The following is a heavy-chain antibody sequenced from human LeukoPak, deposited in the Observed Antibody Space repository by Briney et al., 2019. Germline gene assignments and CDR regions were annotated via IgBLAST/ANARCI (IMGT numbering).Heavy chain of an antibody. V-gene: IGHV1-2*06. CDR1: GYTFTGYY. D-gene: IGHD2-21*01. J-gene: IGHJ5*02. CDR2: INPNSGGT. CDR3: ARGSAVFDLTGGWFDP. Sequence: ASVKVSCKASGYTFTGYYMHWVRQAPGQGLEWMGRINPNSGGTNYAQKFQGRVTMTRDTSISTAYMELSRLRSDDTAVYYCARGSAVFDLTGGWFDPWGQGTLVTVSS.